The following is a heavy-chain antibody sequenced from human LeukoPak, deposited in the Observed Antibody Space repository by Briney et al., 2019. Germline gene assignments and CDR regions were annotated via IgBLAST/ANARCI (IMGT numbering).Heavy chain of an antibody. J-gene: IGHJ4*02. D-gene: IGHD3-9*01. CDR2: IYYSGST. CDR1: GGSISTYY. CDR3: ARHGLRYFDWLLSFDY. V-gene: IGHV4-59*08. Sequence: SETLSLTCTVSGGSISTYYWSWIRQPPGKGLEWIGYIYYSGSTNYNPSLKSRVTISVDTSKNQFSLKLSSVTAADTAVYYCARHGLRYFDWLLSFDYGGREPLVTVSS.